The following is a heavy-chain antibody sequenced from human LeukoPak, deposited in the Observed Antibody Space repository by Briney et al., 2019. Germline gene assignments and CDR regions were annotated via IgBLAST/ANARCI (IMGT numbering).Heavy chain of an antibody. Sequence: GGSLRLSCAVSEFTFSHFAMHWVRQAPGKGLEWVAVVSSHGNDGYYADSVKGRFTISRDNSKNTLYPQIDSLRAEDTAIYYCTRDAYNFNDFDYWGQGTLVTVSS. CDR1: EFTFSHFA. D-gene: IGHD5-24*01. J-gene: IGHJ4*02. V-gene: IGHV3-30*01. CDR3: TRDAYNFNDFDY. CDR2: VSSHGNDG.